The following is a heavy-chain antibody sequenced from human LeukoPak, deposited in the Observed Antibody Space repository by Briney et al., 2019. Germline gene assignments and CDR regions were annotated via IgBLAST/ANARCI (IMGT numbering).Heavy chain of an antibody. Sequence: SETLSLTCTVSGGSISSSSYYWGWIRQPPGKGLEWIGSIYYSGSTYYNPSLKSRVTISVDTSKNQFSLKLSSVTAADTAVYYCASLARYRVAVAGSYWYFDLWGRGTLVTVSS. D-gene: IGHD6-19*01. CDR1: GGSISSSSYY. CDR2: IYYSGST. CDR3: ASLARYRVAVAGSYWYFDL. J-gene: IGHJ2*01. V-gene: IGHV4-39*07.